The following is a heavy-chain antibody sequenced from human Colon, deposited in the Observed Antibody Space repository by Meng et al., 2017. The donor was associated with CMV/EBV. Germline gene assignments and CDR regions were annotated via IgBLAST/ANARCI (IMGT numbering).Heavy chain of an antibody. J-gene: IGHJ4*02. V-gene: IGHV1-46*01. D-gene: IGHD4-11*01. Sequence: ASVKVSCKASGYTFTSYYMHWVRRAPGQGLEWMGIINPSGGSTSYAQKFQGRVTMTRDTSTSTVYMELSSLRSEDTAVYYCARWPYDYSNHYYFDYWGQGTLVTVSS. CDR2: INPSGGST. CDR3: ARWPYDYSNHYYFDY. CDR1: GYTFTSYY.